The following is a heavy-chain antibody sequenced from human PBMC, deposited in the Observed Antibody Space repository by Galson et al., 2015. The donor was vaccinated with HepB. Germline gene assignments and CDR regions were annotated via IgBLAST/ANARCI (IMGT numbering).Heavy chain of an antibody. V-gene: IGHV3-21*01. Sequence: SVRLSCAASRFTFSTYSMNWVRQAPGKGLEWVSSISSSSSYINYADSVKGRFTISRDNAKNSLYLQMNSLRAEDTAVYYCARVGWHGDYAPFDYWGQGTLVTVSS. CDR1: RFTFSTYS. D-gene: IGHD4-17*01. CDR3: ARVGWHGDYAPFDY. CDR2: ISSSSSYI. J-gene: IGHJ4*02.